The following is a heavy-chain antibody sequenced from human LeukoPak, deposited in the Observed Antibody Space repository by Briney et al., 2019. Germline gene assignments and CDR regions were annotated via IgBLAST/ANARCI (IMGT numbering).Heavy chain of an antibody. CDR3: ARVAVCSSGWYVRGYYFDY. CDR2: IYYSGST. D-gene: IGHD6-19*01. V-gene: IGHV4-59*01. CDR1: GGSISSYY. Sequence: SETLSLTCTVSGGSISSYYWSWIRQPPGKGLEWIGYIYYSGSTNYNPSLKSRVTISVDTSKNQFSLKLSSVTDADTAVYYCARVAVCSSGWYVRGYYFDYWGQGTLVTVSS. J-gene: IGHJ4*02.